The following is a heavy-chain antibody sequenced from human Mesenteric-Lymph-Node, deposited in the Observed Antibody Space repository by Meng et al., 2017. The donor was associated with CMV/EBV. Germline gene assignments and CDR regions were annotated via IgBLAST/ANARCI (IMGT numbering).Heavy chain of an antibody. CDR1: GYTFTSYG. Sequence: ASVKVSCKASGYTFTSYGISWVRQAPGQGLEWMRWISAYNGNTNYAQKLQGRVTMTTDTSTSTAYMELRSLRSDDTAVYYCAREQRPTYYYYGMDVWGQGTTVTVSS. D-gene: IGHD6-25*01. CDR2: ISAYNGNT. J-gene: IGHJ6*02. CDR3: AREQRPTYYYYGMDV. V-gene: IGHV1-18*01.